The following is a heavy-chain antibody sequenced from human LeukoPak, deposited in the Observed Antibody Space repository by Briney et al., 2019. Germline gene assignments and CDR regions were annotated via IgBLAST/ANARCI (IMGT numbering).Heavy chain of an antibody. CDR3: ARGRDGYNLVDAFDI. Sequence: GGSLRLSCAASGFTFSSYGMNWVRQAPGKGLEWVSSISSSSIYIYYADSLKGRFTISRDNAKNSLYLQMNSLRAEDTAVYYCARGRDGYNLVDAFDIWGQGIMVTVSS. CDR2: ISSSSIYI. CDR1: GFTFSSYG. D-gene: IGHD5-24*01. V-gene: IGHV3-21*01. J-gene: IGHJ3*02.